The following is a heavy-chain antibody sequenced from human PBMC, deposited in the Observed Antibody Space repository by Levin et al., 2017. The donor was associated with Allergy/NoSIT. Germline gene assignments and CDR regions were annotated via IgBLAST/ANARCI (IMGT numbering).Heavy chain of an antibody. CDR2: ISYDGSNK. D-gene: IGHD3-22*01. J-gene: IGHJ4*02. Sequence: GESLKISCAASGFTFSSYAMHWVRQAPGKGLEWVAVISYDGSNKYYADSVKGRFTISRDNSKNTLYLQMNSLRAEDTAVYYCARDSYYYYDSSGYDFWGQGTLVTVSS. CDR3: ARDSYYYYDSSGYDF. CDR1: GFTFSSYA. V-gene: IGHV3-30*04.